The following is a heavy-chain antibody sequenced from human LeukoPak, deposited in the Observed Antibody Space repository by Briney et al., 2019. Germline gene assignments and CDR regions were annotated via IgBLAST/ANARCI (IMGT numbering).Heavy chain of an antibody. D-gene: IGHD6-13*01. CDR2: MNPNSGNT. CDR3: AAYLMSISWYREGDYFDY. V-gene: IGHV1-8*01. CDR1: GYTFTSYD. J-gene: IGHJ4*02. Sequence: ASVKVSCKTSGYTFTSYDINWVRQATGQGLEWTGWMNPNSGNTAYAQKFQGRVTMNRNTSISTAYMELSSLRSEDTAVYYCAAYLMSISWYREGDYFDYWGQGSLVTVSS.